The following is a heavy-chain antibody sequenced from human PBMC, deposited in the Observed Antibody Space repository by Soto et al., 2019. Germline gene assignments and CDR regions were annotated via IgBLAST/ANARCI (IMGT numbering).Heavy chain of an antibody. CDR1: GFTFSDHY. V-gene: IGHV3-72*01. Sequence: VQLVESGGGLVQPGGSLRLSCAASGFTFSDHYMDWVRQAPGKGLEWVGRTRNKANSYTTEYAASVMGRFTISRDDSKNSLFLQMNSLKTEDTAVYYCVVIYSGSYYAYWGQGTLVTVSS. J-gene: IGHJ4*02. CDR3: VVIYSGSYYAY. D-gene: IGHD1-26*01. CDR2: TRNKANSYTT.